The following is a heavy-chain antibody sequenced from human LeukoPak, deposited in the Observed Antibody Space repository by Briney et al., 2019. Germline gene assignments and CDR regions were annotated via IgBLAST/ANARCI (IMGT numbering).Heavy chain of an antibody. V-gene: IGHV4-4*07. Sequence: PSETLSLTCTVSGGSISSYHWSWIRQPAGKGLEWIGRIYTSGSTYYNPSLKSRVTISVDTSKNQFSLKLSSVTAADTAVYYCASVSSSSSGPWGQGTLVTVSS. CDR3: ASVSSSSSGP. D-gene: IGHD6-6*01. J-gene: IGHJ4*02. CDR2: IYTSGST. CDR1: GGSISSYH.